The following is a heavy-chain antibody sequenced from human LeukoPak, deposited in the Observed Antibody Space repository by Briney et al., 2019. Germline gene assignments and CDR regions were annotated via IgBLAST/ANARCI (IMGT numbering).Heavy chain of an antibody. D-gene: IGHD6-19*01. CDR2: ISWNSGSI. J-gene: IGHJ3*02. CDR1: GFTFDDYA. CDR3: AKDKGSGWTLDAFDI. V-gene: IGHV3-9*01. Sequence: GGSLRLSCAASGFTFDDYAMHWVRHAPGKGLEWVSGISWNSGSIGYADSVRGRFTISRDNAKNSLYLQMNSLRAEDAALYYCAKDKGSGWTLDAFDIWGQGTMVTVSS.